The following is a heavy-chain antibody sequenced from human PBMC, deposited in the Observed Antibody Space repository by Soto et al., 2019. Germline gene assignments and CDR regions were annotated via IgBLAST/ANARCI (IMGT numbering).Heavy chain of an antibody. Sequence: PSETLSLTCAVYGGSFSGYYWSWIRQPPGKGLEWIGSVYYSGSTYYSPSLESRVTISVDKSKNQFSLKLMSLSAADTAVYYCGRLEGLATISYYFDYWGQGALVTVSS. J-gene: IGHJ4*02. V-gene: IGHV4-34*01. CDR2: VYYSGST. D-gene: IGHD3-9*01. CDR3: GRLEGLATISYYFDY. CDR1: GGSFSGYY.